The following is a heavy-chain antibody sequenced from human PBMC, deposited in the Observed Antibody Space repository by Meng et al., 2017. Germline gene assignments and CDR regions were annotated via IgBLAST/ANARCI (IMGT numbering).Heavy chain of an antibody. V-gene: IGHV1-8*03. CDR2: MNPNSGNT. CDR1: GYTFTSYD. Sequence: ASVKVSCKASGYTFTSYDINWVRQATGQGLEWMGWMNPNSGNTGYAQKFQGRVTITRNTSISTAYMELSSLRSEDTAVYYCARTRHPPIAAAGTSYYYGMDVWGQGTTVTVSS. J-gene: IGHJ6*02. D-gene: IGHD6-13*01. CDR3: ARTRHPPIAAAGTSYYYGMDV.